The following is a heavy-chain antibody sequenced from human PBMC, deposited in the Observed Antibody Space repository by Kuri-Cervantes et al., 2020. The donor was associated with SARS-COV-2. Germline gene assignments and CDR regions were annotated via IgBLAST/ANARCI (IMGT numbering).Heavy chain of an antibody. D-gene: IGHD6-19*01. J-gene: IGHJ4*02. CDR1: GFTFGSYG. CDR2: IWYDGSNK. Sequence: GESLKISCAASGFTFGSYGMHWVRQAPGKGLEWVAVIWYDGSNKYYADSVKGRFTISRDNSKNTLYLQMNSLGAEDTAVYYCARDIAVAEVGVAYWGQGTLVTVSS. V-gene: IGHV3-33*01. CDR3: ARDIAVAEVGVAY.